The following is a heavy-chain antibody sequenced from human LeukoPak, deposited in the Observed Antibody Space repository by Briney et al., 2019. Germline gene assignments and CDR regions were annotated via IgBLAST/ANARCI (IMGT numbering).Heavy chain of an antibody. V-gene: IGHV3-64D*09. D-gene: IGHD3-3*01. CDR1: GFTFSNYA. Sequence: PGGSLRLSCSASGFTFSNYAMHWVRQAPGKGLEYVSAISSNGDSTYYADSVEGRFIISRDNSKNSLSLQMSSLRPEDTAVYYCVKSASSFGANWFDPWGQGTLVTVSS. CDR3: VKSASSFGANWFDP. J-gene: IGHJ5*02. CDR2: ISSNGDST.